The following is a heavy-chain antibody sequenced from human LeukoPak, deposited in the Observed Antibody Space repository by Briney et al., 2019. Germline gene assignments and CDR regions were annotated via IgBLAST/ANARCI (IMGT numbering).Heavy chain of an antibody. D-gene: IGHD6-13*01. J-gene: IGHJ4*02. CDR2: IDWNSGSI. CDR3: AKDIGSSWSPFDY. CDR1: GFSFDDYA. V-gene: IGHV3-9*01. Sequence: GGSLRPSCAASGFSFDDYAMHWVRQAPGKGLEWVSGIDWNSGSIGYADSVKGRFTISRDNAKNSLYLQMNSLRAEDTALYYCAKDIGSSWSPFDYWGQGTLVTVSS.